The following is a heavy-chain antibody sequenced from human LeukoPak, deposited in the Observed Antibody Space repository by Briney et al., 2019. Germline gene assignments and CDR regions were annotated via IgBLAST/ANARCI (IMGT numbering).Heavy chain of an antibody. J-gene: IGHJ4*02. CDR2: ISNGGYAT. CDR3: ARGLYSSTTYYFDY. Sequence: GGSLRLSCVASGYNFSPYWMSWVRQTPGKGLEWVASISNGGYATYYVDSVTGRFTISRDNAKNSLYLQMNSLRAEDTAVYFCARGLYSSTTYYFDYWGQGTLVTVSS. V-gene: IGHV3-7*03. D-gene: IGHD6-13*01. CDR1: GYNFSPYW.